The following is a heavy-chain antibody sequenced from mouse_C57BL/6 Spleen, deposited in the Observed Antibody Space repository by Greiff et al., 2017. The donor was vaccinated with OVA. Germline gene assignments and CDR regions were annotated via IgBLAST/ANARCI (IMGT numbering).Heavy chain of an antibody. J-gene: IGHJ2*01. CDR1: GYTFTDYN. V-gene: IGHV1-18*01. Sequence: EVKLMESGPELVKPGASVKIPCKASGYTFTDYNMDWVKQSHGKSLEWIGDINPNNGGTIYNQKFKGKATLTVDKSSSTAYMELRSLTSEDTAVYYCAREGNWDGHFDYWGQGTTLTVSS. CDR2: INPNNGGT. CDR3: AREGNWDGHFDY. D-gene: IGHD4-1*01.